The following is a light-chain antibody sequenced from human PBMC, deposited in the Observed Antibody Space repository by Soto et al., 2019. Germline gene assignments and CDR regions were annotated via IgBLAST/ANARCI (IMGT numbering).Light chain of an antibody. CDR1: IDVGRH. J-gene: IGKJ5*01. V-gene: IGKV1-39*01. CDR2: VAS. Sequence: DLQMTQSPSSLAASLGDRVTITCRASIDVGRHVNWYQQKLGKAPKLIIYVASNLQSGVPSRFSGSESGTEFTLTISDLQPEDFATYYCQQSYDLPVTFGQGTRLEIK. CDR3: QQSYDLPVT.